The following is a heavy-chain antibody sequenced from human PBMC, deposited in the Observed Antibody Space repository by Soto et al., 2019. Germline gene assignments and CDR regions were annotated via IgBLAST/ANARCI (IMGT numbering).Heavy chain of an antibody. D-gene: IGHD6-19*01. V-gene: IGHV4-38-2*01. Sequence: SETLSLTCAVSGYSIISGYYLVLIRQPRGKVLEWSGSIYHSASTYYNPSLKSRVTISVDTSKNQFSLKLSSVTAADAAVYYCARLLGSSGWTGGNWFDPWGQGTLVTVSS. CDR3: ARLLGSSGWTGGNWFDP. CDR2: IYHSAST. CDR1: GYSIISGYY. J-gene: IGHJ5*02.